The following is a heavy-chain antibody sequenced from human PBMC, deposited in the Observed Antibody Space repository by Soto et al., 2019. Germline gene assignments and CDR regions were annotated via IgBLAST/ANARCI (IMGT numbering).Heavy chain of an antibody. CDR1: GYTFTSYY. CDR2: INPSGGST. CDR3: ARDRYYYDSSGSDGMDV. Sequence: ASVKISCKASGYTFTSYYMHWVRQAPGQGLEWMGIINPSGGSTSYAQKFQGRVTMTRDTSTSTVYMELSSLRSEDTAVYYCARDRYYYDSSGSDGMDVWGEGTKVTVSS. D-gene: IGHD3-22*01. J-gene: IGHJ6*02. V-gene: IGHV1-46*01.